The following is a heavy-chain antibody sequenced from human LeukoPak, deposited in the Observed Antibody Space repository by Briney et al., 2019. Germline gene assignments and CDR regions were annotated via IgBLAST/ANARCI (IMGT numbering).Heavy chain of an antibody. CDR2: ISSSSSYI. J-gene: IGHJ4*02. V-gene: IGHV3-21*01. CDR1: GFTFSSYS. CDR3: ARGQFPSAAPHDY. Sequence: GGSLRLSCAASGFTFSSYSMNWVRQAPGKGLEWVSSISSSSSYIYYADSVKGRFTIPRDNAKNSLYLQMNSLRAEDTAVYYCARGQFPSAAPHDYWGQGTLVTVSS. D-gene: IGHD4-11*01.